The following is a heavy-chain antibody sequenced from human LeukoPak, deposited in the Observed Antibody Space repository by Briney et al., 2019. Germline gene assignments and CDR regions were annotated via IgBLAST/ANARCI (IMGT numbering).Heavy chain of an antibody. J-gene: IGHJ6*02. Sequence: PSGGSLRLSCAASGFTFSSYGMHWVRQAPGKGLEWMAVISYDGSNKFNADSVKGRFTISRDNSKNTLFLQMNSLRAEDTAVYYCAKSALGEIDYYGMDVWGQGTTVSVSS. CDR1: GFTFSSYG. CDR2: ISYDGSNK. CDR3: AKSALGEIDYYGMDV. V-gene: IGHV3-30*18. D-gene: IGHD3-16*01.